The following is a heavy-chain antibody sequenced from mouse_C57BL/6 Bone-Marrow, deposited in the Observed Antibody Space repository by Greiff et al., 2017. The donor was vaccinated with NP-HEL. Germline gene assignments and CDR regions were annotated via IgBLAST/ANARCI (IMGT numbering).Heavy chain of an antibody. D-gene: IGHD2-3*01. J-gene: IGHJ2*01. Sequence: EVQLQQSGPVLVKPGASVKMSCKASGYTFTDYYMNWVKQSHGKSLEWIGVINPYNGGTSYNQKFKGKATLTVDKSSSTAYMELNSLTSEDSAVYYCARSDGYYYYFDYWGQGTTLTVSS. CDR2: INPYNGGT. CDR1: GYTFTDYY. CDR3: ARSDGYYYYFDY. V-gene: IGHV1-19*01.